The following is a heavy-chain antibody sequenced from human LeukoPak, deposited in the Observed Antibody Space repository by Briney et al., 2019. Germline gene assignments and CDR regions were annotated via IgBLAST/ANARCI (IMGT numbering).Heavy chain of an antibody. Sequence: SETLSLTCTVSGGSISSSSYYWGWIRQPPGKGLEWIGSIYYSGSTYYNPSLKSRLTISVDTSKNQFSLKLSSVTAADTAVYYCARDLIAAGWFDPWGQGTLVTVSS. CDR2: IYYSGST. CDR1: GGSISSSSYY. CDR3: ARDLIAAGWFDP. D-gene: IGHD6-25*01. V-gene: IGHV4-39*07. J-gene: IGHJ5*02.